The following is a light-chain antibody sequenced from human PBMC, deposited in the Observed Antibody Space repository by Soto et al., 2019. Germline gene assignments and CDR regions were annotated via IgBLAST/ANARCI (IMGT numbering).Light chain of an antibody. Sequence: DIQMTQSPSTLSASVGDTVTITCRASQSLSNRLAWYQQKPGQAPKLLIHKASTSDSGVPSRFSGSGSGTEFTLTISRLYHDYVATFYWQQYDRFPYTFGQGTKLEIK. CDR1: QSLSNR. CDR2: KAS. V-gene: IGKV1-5*03. CDR3: QQYDRFPYT. J-gene: IGKJ2*01.